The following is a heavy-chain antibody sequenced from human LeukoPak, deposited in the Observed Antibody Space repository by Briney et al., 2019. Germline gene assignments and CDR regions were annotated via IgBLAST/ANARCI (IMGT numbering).Heavy chain of an antibody. Sequence: PSGTLSLTCAVSGGSISSYHWSWIRQPAGKGLEWIGRIYSSGNTNYSPSLKSRVTMSVDTSKNQFSLKLSSVTAADTALYYCARATSGSYYYFDSWGRGTLVTVSS. V-gene: IGHV4-4*07. CDR2: IYSSGNT. CDR3: ARATSGSYYYFDS. J-gene: IGHJ4*02. D-gene: IGHD3-10*01. CDR1: GGSISSYH.